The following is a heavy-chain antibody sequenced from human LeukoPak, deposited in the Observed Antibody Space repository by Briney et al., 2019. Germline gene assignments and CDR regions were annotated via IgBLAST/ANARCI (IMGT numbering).Heavy chain of an antibody. J-gene: IGHJ6*03. CDR1: GGSFSGYY. CDR2: INHIGST. CDR3: VRSPYYYYHMDV. Sequence: PSETLSLTCAVYGGSFSGYYWSWIRQPPGKGLEGIGEINHIGSTNYNPSLKSRVTISVDTSKNQFSLKLSSVTAADTAVYYCVRSPYYYYHMDVWGKGTSVTVSS. V-gene: IGHV4-34*01.